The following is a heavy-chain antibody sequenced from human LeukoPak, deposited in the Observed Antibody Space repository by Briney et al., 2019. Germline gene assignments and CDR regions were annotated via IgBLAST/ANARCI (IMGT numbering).Heavy chain of an antibody. CDR1: GFDFSSNW. Sequence: GGSLRLSCAASGFDFSSNWMHWVRHAPGQGLVWVSRIKGDGISTNYADSVKGRFTISRDIAKNTLYLQMNGLRAEDTGVYYCAKDHYWSIDYWGRGTLVTVSS. J-gene: IGHJ4*02. CDR3: AKDHYWSIDY. D-gene: IGHD3-3*01. V-gene: IGHV3-74*01. CDR2: IKGDGIST.